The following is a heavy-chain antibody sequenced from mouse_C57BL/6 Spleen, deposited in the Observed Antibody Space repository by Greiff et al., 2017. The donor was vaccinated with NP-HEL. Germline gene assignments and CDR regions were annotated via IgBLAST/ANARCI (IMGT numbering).Heavy chain of an antibody. CDR2: INYDGSST. CDR3: ARDSPYYGRYFDV. D-gene: IGHD1-1*01. Sequence: EVHLVESEGGLVQPGSSMKLSCTASGFTFSDYYMAWVRQVPEKGLEWVANINYDGSSTYYLDSLKSRFIISRDNAKNILYLQMSSLKSEDTSTYYGARDSPYYGRYFDVWGTGTTVTVSS. J-gene: IGHJ1*03. CDR1: GFTFSDYY. V-gene: IGHV5-16*01.